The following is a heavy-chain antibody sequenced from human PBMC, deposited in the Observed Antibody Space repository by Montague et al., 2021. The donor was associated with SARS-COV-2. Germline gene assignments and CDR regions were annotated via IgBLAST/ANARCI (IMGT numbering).Heavy chain of an antibody. J-gene: IGHJ3*02. D-gene: IGHD3-22*01. CDR2: IYHTGST. CDR3: ARDSGYYDSSGYSYDAFDI. Sequence: TLSLTCTVSGGSISSGGYYWSWIRQHPGKGLEWIGYIYHTGSTHYNPSLKSRVTISKEPSKNHFSLNLSSVTAADSAVYYCARDSGYYDSSGYSYDAFDIWGQGTKVTVSS. CDR1: GGSISSGGYY. V-gene: IGHV4-31*03.